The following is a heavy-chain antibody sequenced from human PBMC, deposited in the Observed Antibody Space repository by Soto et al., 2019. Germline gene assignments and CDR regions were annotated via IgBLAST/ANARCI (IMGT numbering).Heavy chain of an antibody. CDR1: GFTFSSYA. D-gene: IGHD2-21*02. CDR3: ARVGYGGNSLFYYYYYYGMDV. J-gene: IGHJ6*02. V-gene: IGHV3-30-3*01. CDR2: ISYDGSNK. Sequence: VQLVESGGGVVQPGRSLRLSCAASGFTFSSYAMHWVRQAPGKGLEWVAVISYDGSNKYYADSVKGRFTISRDNSKNTLYLQMNSLRAEDTAVYYCARVGYGGNSLFYYYYYYGMDVWGQGTTVTVSS.